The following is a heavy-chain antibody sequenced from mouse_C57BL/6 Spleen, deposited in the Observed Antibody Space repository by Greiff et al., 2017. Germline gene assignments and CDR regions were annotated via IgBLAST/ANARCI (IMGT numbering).Heavy chain of an antibody. J-gene: IGHJ3*01. CDR2: IWRGGST. V-gene: IGHV2-5*01. D-gene: IGHD1-1*01. Sequence: VMLVESGPGLVQPSQSLSITCTVSGFSLTSYGVHWVRQSPGKGLEWLGVIWRGGSTDYNAAFMSRLSITKDNSKSQVFFKMNSLQADDTAIYYCAKDNTTVVARGGFAYWGQGTLVTVSA. CDR1: GFSLTSYG. CDR3: AKDNTTVVARGGFAY.